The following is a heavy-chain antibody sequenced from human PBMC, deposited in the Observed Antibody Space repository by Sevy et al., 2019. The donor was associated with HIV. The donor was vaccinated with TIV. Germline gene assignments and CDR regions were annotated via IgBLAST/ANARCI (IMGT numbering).Heavy chain of an antibody. CDR1: GGSISSYY. V-gene: IGHV4-59*01. J-gene: IGHJ6*03. CDR2: IYYSGST. Sequence: SETLSLTCTVSGGSISSYYWSWIRQPPGKGLEWIGYIYYSGSTNYNPSLKSRVTISVDTCKSQFSLKLSSVTAADTAVYYCASGGPTPGYYYYMDVWGKGTTVTVSS. CDR3: ASGGPTPGYYYYMDV. D-gene: IGHD1-26*01.